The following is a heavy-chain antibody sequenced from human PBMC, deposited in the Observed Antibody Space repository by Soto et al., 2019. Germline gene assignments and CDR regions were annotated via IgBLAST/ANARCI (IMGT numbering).Heavy chain of an antibody. D-gene: IGHD2-2*01. J-gene: IGHJ6*02. CDR1: GFTFSSYS. Sequence: GALRLSCAASGFTFSSYSMNWVRQAPGKGLEWVSSISSSSSYIYYADSVKGRFTISRDNAKNSLYLQMNGLRAEDTAVYYCARHTQNPSSWSKYYYYGMDVWGQGTTVTVSS. V-gene: IGHV3-21*01. CDR2: ISSSSSYI. CDR3: ARHTQNPSSWSKYYYYGMDV.